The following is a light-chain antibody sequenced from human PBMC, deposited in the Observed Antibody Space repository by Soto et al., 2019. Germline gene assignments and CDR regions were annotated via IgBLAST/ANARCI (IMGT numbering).Light chain of an antibody. Sequence: DIQMTQSPSSLSASVGDRVTITCRGSQSSSSYLNWYQQKPAKAPKLLIYAACSLQSGAPSRLSGSFSGTDFSLSISSLQPEDFATYYGQQSYSTPQPFGQGTKVEI. CDR1: QSSSSY. CDR2: AAC. J-gene: IGKJ1*01. CDR3: QQSYSTPQP. V-gene: IGKV1-39*01.